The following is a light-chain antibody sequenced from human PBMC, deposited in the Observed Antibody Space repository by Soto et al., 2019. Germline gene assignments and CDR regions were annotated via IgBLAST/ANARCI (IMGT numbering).Light chain of an antibody. V-gene: IGKV1-5*01. CDR2: DAS. CDR3: LQDYNYPWT. Sequence: DIQMTQSPSTLSASVGDGVTITCRASQNISGWLAWYQQRPGKAPKFLIYDASSLQSGVPSRFSGSGSGTDFTLTISSLQPEDFATYYCLQDYNYPWTFGQGTKVEIK. J-gene: IGKJ1*01. CDR1: QNISGW.